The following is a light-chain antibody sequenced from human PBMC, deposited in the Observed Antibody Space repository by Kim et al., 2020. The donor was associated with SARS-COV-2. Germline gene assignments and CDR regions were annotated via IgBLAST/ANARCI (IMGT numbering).Light chain of an antibody. V-gene: IGKV1-17*01. CDR2: GAS. CDR3: LQHITYSIT. CDR1: HDMRND. J-gene: IGKJ5*01. Sequence: ATVCDRVPSTRRASHDMRNDLLLYQQNPRRAPKRLIYGASSLQSGVPSRFSRRGSGPEFTLTLSSVQPEDFATYFYLQHITYSITFGQGTRLEIK.